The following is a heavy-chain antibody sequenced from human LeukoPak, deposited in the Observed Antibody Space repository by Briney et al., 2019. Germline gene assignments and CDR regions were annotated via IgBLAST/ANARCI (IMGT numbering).Heavy chain of an antibody. CDR2: IYYSGST. Sequence: SETLSLTCTVSGASISSYYWSWIRQPPGKGLEWIGYIYYSGSTNYNPSLKSRVTISVDTSKNQFSLKLSSVTAADTAVYYCARVSVFAADLDYWGQGTLVTVSS. D-gene: IGHD6-13*01. CDR1: GASISSYY. V-gene: IGHV4-59*01. J-gene: IGHJ4*02. CDR3: ARVSVFAADLDY.